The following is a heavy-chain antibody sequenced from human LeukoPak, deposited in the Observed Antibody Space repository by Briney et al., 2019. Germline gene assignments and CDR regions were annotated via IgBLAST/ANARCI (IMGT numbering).Heavy chain of an antibody. V-gene: IGHV1-69*05. Sequence: SVKVSCKASGGTFSSYAISWVRQAPGQGLEWMGGIIPIFGTANYAQKSQGRVTITTDESTSTAYMELSSLRSEDTAVYYCARDRVNLGKAAAANDYWGQGTLVTVSS. CDR1: GGTFSSYA. CDR3: ARDRVNLGKAAAANDY. CDR2: IIPIFGTA. D-gene: IGHD6-13*01. J-gene: IGHJ4*02.